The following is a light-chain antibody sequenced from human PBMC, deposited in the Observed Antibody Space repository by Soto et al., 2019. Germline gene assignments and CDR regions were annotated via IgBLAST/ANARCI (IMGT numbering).Light chain of an antibody. CDR3: QHRSDWPPFT. V-gene: IGKV3-11*01. CDR1: QSVSIY. CDR2: DAS. Sequence: ESVLTHSPASLSLSPGERATLSCRSSQSVSIYLAWYQQKPGQAPRLVIYDASNRATGIPARFSGSGSGTDFTLTISSLEPEDFAVYCCQHRSDWPPFTFGGGTKVDI. J-gene: IGKJ4*01.